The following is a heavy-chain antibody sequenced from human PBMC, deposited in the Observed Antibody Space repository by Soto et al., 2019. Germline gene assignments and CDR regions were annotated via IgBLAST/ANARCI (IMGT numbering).Heavy chain of an antibody. J-gene: IGHJ1*01. Sequence: ASVKVSCKASGYTFTSYYMHWVRQAPGQGLEWMGMINAYNGSTNYAQKFQGRVTVTTDTSTSTVYVELRSLRSDDTAVYYCAMPTQDDYGDNAEYFQHYGQAALVTVSS. CDR1: GYTFTSYY. V-gene: IGHV1-46*01. CDR2: INAYNGST. CDR3: AMPTQDDYGDNAEYFQH. D-gene: IGHD4-17*01.